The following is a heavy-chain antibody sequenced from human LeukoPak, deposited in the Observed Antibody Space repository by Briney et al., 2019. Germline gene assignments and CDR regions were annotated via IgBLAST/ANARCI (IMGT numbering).Heavy chain of an antibody. CDR1: GGSICSYY. CDR3: ARQGYDFLTGYANFDY. J-gene: IGHJ4*02. CDR2: IYYSGST. V-gene: IGHV4-59*08. Sequence: SETLSVTRTVSGGSICSYYWCWIRQPPGKGLEWIGYIYYSGSTNYNPSLKSRVTISVDTSKNQFSLKLSSVTAADTAVYYCARQGYDFLTGYANFDYWAERPLITVSS. D-gene: IGHD3-9*01.